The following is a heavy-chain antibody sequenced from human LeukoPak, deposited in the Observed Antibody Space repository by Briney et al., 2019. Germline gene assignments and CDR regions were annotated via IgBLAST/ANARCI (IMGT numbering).Heavy chain of an antibody. CDR1: GGSISSYY. CDR2: IYTSGST. D-gene: IGHD3-9*01. Sequence: SETLSLTCTVSGGSISSYYWSWIRQPAGKGLEWIGRIYTSGSTNYNPSLKSRVTISVDTSKNQFSLKLSSVTAADTAVYYCAGDPAYYDILTGSNWFDPWGQGTLVTVSS. V-gene: IGHV4-4*07. CDR3: AGDPAYYDILTGSNWFDP. J-gene: IGHJ5*02.